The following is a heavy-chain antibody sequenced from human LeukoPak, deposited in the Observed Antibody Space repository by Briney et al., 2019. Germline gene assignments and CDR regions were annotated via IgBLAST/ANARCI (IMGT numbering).Heavy chain of an antibody. CDR2: IKQDGSEK. Sequence: GGSLRLSCAASGFTFSSYWMSWVRQAPGKGLEWVANIKQDGSEKYYVDSVKGRFTISRDSAKNSLYLQMNSLRAEDTAVYYCARTEYYYDSSGYKVDAFDIWGQGTMVTVSS. CDR3: ARTEYYYDSSGYKVDAFDI. J-gene: IGHJ3*02. V-gene: IGHV3-7*01. CDR1: GFTFSSYW. D-gene: IGHD3-22*01.